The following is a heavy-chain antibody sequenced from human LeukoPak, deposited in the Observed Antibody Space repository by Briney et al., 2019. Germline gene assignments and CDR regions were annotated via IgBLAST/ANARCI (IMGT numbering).Heavy chain of an antibody. CDR2: ISGDGGNI. J-gene: IGHJ5*02. CDR1: GFTFDDYA. CDR3: AKDRVGGYSCNNWFDP. V-gene: IGHV3-43*02. D-gene: IGHD5-18*01. Sequence: GGSLRLSCAASGFTFDDYAMHWVRQTPGKGLEWVSLISGDGGNIYYADSVKGRFTISRDNSKNSLYLQMNSLRTEDTALYYCAKDRVGGYSCNNWFDPWGQGTLVTVSS.